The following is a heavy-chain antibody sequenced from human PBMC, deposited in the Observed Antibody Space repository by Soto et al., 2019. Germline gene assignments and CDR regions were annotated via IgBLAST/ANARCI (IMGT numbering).Heavy chain of an antibody. Sequence: SENLSLTCTVSDGSISSSNYYWGWIRQHPGKGLEWIGSIYYSGSTYYNPSLKSRVTISVDTSKNQFSLKLSSVTAADTAVYYCARQRERLITFGGVIDYFVYWCQPTVVSVFS. CDR1: DGSISSSNYY. V-gene: IGHV4-39*01. D-gene: IGHD3-16*02. CDR2: IYYSGST. J-gene: IGHJ4*02. CDR3: ARQRERLITFGGVIDYFVY.